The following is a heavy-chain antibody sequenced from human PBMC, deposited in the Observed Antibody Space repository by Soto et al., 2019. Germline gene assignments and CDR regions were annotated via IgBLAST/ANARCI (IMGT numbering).Heavy chain of an antibody. CDR3: ARDMGYYYYYGMDV. Sequence: PGRSLRLSCAASGFTFSSYAMHWVRQAPGKGLEWVAVISYDGSNKYYADSVKGRFTISRDNSKNTLYLQMNSLRAEDTAVYYCARDMGYYYYYGMDVWGQGTTVTVSS. D-gene: IGHD3-10*01. CDR2: ISYDGSNK. V-gene: IGHV3-30-3*01. CDR1: GFTFSSYA. J-gene: IGHJ6*02.